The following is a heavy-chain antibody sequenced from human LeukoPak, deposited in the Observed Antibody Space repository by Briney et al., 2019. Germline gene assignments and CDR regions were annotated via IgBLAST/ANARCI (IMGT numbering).Heavy chain of an antibody. V-gene: IGHV1-2*06. J-gene: IGHJ4*02. CDR2: INPNSGGT. CDR3: ARDATSEWELLN. D-gene: IGHD1-26*01. Sequence: ASVKVSCKASGGTFSSYAISWVRQAPGQGLGWMGRINPNSGGTNYVQKFQGRVTVTRDTSISTAYMDLSGLTSDDTAVYYCARDATSEWELLNWGQGTLVTVSS. CDR1: GGTFSSYA.